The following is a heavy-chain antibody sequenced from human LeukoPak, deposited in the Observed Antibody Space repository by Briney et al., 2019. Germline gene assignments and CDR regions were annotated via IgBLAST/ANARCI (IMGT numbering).Heavy chain of an antibody. CDR2: ISGSGGST. J-gene: IGHJ4*02. V-gene: IGHV3-23*01. D-gene: IGHD4-11*01. CDR1: GFTFSSYA. CDR3: AKAYSGSTVTTPNDY. Sequence: GGSLRLSCAASGFTFSSYAMSWVRQAPGKGLEWVSAISGSGGSTYYADSVKGRFTVSRDNTKNTLYLQMNSLRAEDTAVYYCAKAYSGSTVTTPNDYWGQGTLVTVSS.